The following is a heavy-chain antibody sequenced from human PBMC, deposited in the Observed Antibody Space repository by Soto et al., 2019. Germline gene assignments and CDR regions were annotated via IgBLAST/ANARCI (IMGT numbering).Heavy chain of an antibody. D-gene: IGHD2-21*01. CDR1: GFTFISYA. J-gene: IGHJ4*02. CDR3: AKATSATCTGSICYSFDY. CDR2: FSGGRDTT. V-gene: IGHV3-23*01. Sequence: LRLSCVASGFTFISYAMSWVRQAPGQRLEWVATFSGGRDTTWHADSVKGRFTVSRDSSKNTLSLQMNSLRPEDTALYYCAKATSATCTGSICYSFDYWGQGTLVTVSS.